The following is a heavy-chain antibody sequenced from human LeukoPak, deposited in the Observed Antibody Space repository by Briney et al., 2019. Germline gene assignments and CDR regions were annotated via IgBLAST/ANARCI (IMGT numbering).Heavy chain of an antibody. CDR1: GSSFTSYW. CDR3: ARYSGYDWEYAFDI. J-gene: IGHJ3*02. V-gene: IGHV5-51*01. Sequence: GESLQISCQGSGSSFTSYWIGWVRQMPGKGLEWMGIIYPGDSDTRYSPSFQGQVTISADKSISTAYLQWSSLKASDTAMYYCARYSGYDWEYAFDIWGQGTMVTVSS. CDR2: IYPGDSDT. D-gene: IGHD5-12*01.